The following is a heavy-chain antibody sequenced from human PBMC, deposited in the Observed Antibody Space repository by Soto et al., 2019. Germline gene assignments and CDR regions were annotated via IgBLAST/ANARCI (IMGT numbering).Heavy chain of an antibody. CDR1: GGSISSSNW. J-gene: IGHJ5*02. D-gene: IGHD6-19*01. Sequence: SETLSLTCAVSGGSISSSNWWSWVRQPPGKGLEWIGEIYHSGSTNYNPSLKSRVTISVDKSKNQFSLKLSSVTAADTAVYYCARGAVAAIINWFDPWCQGTLVTVSS. CDR3: ARGAVAAIINWFDP. V-gene: IGHV4-4*02. CDR2: IYHSGST.